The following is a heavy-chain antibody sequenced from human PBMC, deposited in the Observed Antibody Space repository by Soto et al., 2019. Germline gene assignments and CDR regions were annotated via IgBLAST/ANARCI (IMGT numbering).Heavy chain of an antibody. D-gene: IGHD3-10*01. J-gene: IGHJ6*02. CDR3: ARVNAWNYGSGSSHGMDV. V-gene: IGHV1-2*04. CDR1: GYTFTGYY. CDR2: INPNSGGT. Sequence: SVKVSCKASGYTFTGYYMHWVRQAPGQGLEWMGWINPNSGGTNYAQKFQGWVTMTRDTSISTAYMELSRLRSDDTAVYYCARVNAWNYGSGSSHGMDVWGPGTTVTLSS.